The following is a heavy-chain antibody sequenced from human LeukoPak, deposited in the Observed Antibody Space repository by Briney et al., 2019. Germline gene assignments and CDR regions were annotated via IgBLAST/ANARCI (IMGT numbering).Heavy chain of an antibody. V-gene: IGHV5-51*01. CDR2: IYPGDSDT. Sequence: GESLKISCKGSGYSFTSYWIGWVRQMPGEGLEWMGIIYPGDSDTRYSPSFQGQVTISADKSISTAYLQWSSLKASDTAMYYCARGAMGDFWSGYPYYFDYWGQGTLVTVSS. CDR1: GYSFTSYW. D-gene: IGHD3-3*01. CDR3: ARGAMGDFWSGYPYYFDY. J-gene: IGHJ4*02.